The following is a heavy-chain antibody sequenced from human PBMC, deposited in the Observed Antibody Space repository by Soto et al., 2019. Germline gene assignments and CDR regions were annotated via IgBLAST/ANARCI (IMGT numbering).Heavy chain of an antibody. CDR3: VRSAYFYDNSGYNYVYYFGY. CDR2: IGGDVVRK. D-gene: IGHD3-22*01. J-gene: IGHJ4*02. V-gene: IGHV3-23*01. Sequence: GGSLILSCAASGFTFSSYAVSCVRQAPGRRREWVSFIGGDVVRKFYAAGLQARFIICRDNSMDRLDLQMYSLRVEDTAVYYCVRSAYFYDNSGYNYVYYFGYWGQGTLVTVSS. CDR1: GFTFSSYA.